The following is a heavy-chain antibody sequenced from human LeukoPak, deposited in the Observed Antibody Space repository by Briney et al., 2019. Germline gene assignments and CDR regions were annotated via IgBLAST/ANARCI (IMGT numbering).Heavy chain of an antibody. CDR1: GGSFSGYY. Sequence: SETLSLTCAVYGGSFSGYYWSWIRQPPGKGLEWIGEINHSGSTNYNPSLKSRVTISVDTSKNQFSLKLSSVTAADTAVYYCARLDYYYYYMDVWGKGTTVTISS. V-gene: IGHV4-34*01. D-gene: IGHD2-2*03. CDR2: INHSGST. CDR3: ARLDYYYYYMDV. J-gene: IGHJ6*03.